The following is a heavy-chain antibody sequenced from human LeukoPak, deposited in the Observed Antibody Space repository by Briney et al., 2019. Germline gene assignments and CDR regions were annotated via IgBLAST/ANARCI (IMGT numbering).Heavy chain of an antibody. Sequence: PSETLPLTCTVSGGSISSYYWSWIRQPPGKGLEWIGYIYYSGSTNYNPSLKSRVTISVDTSKNQFSLKLSSVTAADTAVYYCARSRAYCSGGSCYNWFDPWGQGTLVTVSS. CDR1: GGSISSYY. J-gene: IGHJ5*02. CDR3: ARSRAYCSGGSCYNWFDP. CDR2: IYYSGST. V-gene: IGHV4-59*01. D-gene: IGHD2-15*01.